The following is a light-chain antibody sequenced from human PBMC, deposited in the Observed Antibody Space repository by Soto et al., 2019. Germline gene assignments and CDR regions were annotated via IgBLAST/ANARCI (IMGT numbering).Light chain of an antibody. J-gene: IGLJ3*02. CDR3: AAWDDSPGRV. CDR1: NSNVGGHA. CDR2: TNN. V-gene: IGLV1-44*01. Sequence: QAVVSQPPSASGTPGQRVTMSCSGSNSNVGGHAVDWYQQAPGTAPSLLIYTNNQRPSGVPVRFSGSKSGTSASLTISGLQSEDEADYYCAAWDDSPGRVFGGGTKLTVL.